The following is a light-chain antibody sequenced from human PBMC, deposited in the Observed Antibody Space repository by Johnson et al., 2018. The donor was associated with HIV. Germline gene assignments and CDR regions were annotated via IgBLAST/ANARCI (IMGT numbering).Light chain of an antibody. CDR2: DNN. J-gene: IGLJ1*01. Sequence: QSVLTQSPSVSAAPGQKVTISCSGSSSNIGNSYVSWYQQLPGTAPKLLIYDNNKRPSEIPDRFSGSKSGTSATLGITGLQTGDETDYYCGSWDSSLSAFVFVTGTKVTVL. CDR3: GSWDSSLSAFV. CDR1: SSNIGNSY. V-gene: IGLV1-51*01.